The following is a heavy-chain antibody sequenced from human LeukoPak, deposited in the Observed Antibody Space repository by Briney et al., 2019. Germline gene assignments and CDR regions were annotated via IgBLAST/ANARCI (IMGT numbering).Heavy chain of an antibody. D-gene: IGHD5-12*01. V-gene: IGHV4-59*08. CDR2: IYDSGGT. J-gene: IGHJ6*04. CDR3: ARDLVGTASRVDV. CDR1: GGSISSYY. Sequence: SETLSLTCTVSGGSISSYYWSWIRQPPGKGLEWIGSIYDSGGTYYNPSLKSRVTISVDTSKNQFSLKLSSVAAADTAVYYCARDLVGTASRVDVWGKGTTVTVSS.